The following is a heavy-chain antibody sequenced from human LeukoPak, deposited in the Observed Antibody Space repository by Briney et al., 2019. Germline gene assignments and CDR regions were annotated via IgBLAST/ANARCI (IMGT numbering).Heavy chain of an antibody. V-gene: IGHV3-23*01. D-gene: IGHD3-10*01. J-gene: IGHJ4*02. CDR1: GFTSSSYA. Sequence: GGSLRLSCAASGFTSSSYAMSWVRQAPGKGLEWVSAISGSGGSTYYADSVKGRFTISRDNSKNTLYLQMNSLRAKDTAVYYCAKADIGPITMVRGVIIESAYFDYWGQGTLVTVSS. CDR3: AKADIGPITMVRGVIIESAYFDY. CDR2: ISGSGGST.